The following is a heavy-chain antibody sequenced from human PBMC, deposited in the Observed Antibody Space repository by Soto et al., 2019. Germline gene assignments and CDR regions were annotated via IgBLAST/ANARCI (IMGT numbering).Heavy chain of an antibody. V-gene: IGHV1-69*06. Sequence: QVQLVKSGTEVNKPASSVKFSCKSSGGTLINNAISWVPHAPGQGLAWLGGIIPLSTTTNYAQKFQGRVPLTADRFSSTAYMELTIRTSEDTDVYYCERRFEDRGVVVVPAAHPWYYGMEVWGQGATVPVSS. CDR1: GGTLINNA. CDR3: ERRFEDRGVVVVPAAHPWYYGMEV. CDR2: IIPLSTTT. D-gene: IGHD2-2*01. J-gene: IGHJ6*02.